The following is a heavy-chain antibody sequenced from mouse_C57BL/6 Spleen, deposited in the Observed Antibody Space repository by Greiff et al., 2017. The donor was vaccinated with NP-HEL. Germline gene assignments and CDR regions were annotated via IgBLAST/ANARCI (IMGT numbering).Heavy chain of an antibody. CDR3: AREEYYGNYEIAY. V-gene: IGHV1-80*01. D-gene: IGHD2-1*01. CDR2: IYPGDGDT. J-gene: IGHJ3*01. CDR1: GYAFSSYW. Sequence: VKLMESGAELVKPGASVKISCKASGYAFSSYWMNWVKQRPGKGLEWIGQIYPGDGDTNYNGKFKGKATLTADKSSSTAYMQLSSLTSEDSAVYFCAREEYYGNYEIAYWGQGTLVTVSA.